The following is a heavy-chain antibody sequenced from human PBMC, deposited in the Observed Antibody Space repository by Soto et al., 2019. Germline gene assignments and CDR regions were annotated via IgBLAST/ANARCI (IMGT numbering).Heavy chain of an antibody. J-gene: IGHJ4*02. Sequence: QVQLVESGGGVIQPGKSLRLSCSASGFAFSTYGMHWVRQAPGKGLEWVAVIWADGSRQFYGDSVKGRFTISRDNSKNTLYLQMNSLRVDDTAVYSCVGGTGYLGRSEYWGQGTLVTVSS. CDR2: IWADGSRQ. V-gene: IGHV3-33*08. D-gene: IGHD3-9*01. CDR3: VGGTGYLGRSEY. CDR1: GFAFSTYG.